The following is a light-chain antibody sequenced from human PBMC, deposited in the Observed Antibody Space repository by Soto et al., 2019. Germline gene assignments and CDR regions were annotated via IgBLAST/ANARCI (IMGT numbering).Light chain of an antibody. CDR1: SSDVGSYDL. Sequence: QSVLTQPAFVSGSPGQSITISCTGTSSDVGSYDLVSWYQHHPAKAPKLILYEGTKRPSGVSNRFSGSKSGNTASLTISGLQAEDEADYHCCSYAGSSTFWVFGGGTKVTV. V-gene: IGLV2-23*01. CDR2: EGT. J-gene: IGLJ3*02. CDR3: CSYAGSSTFWV.